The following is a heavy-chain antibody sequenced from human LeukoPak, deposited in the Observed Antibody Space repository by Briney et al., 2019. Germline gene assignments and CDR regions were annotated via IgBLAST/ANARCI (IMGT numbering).Heavy chain of an antibody. CDR2: IKQDGSEK. CDR1: GFTFGSYW. CDR3: ARSELGYNYHYMDV. V-gene: IGHV3-7*01. D-gene: IGHD7-27*01. Sequence: QSGGCLRLAWAAAGFTFGSYWMSWVSQVHGKGRGWVANIKQDGSEKYYVDSVKGRLSISRDNAKNSLYLQMNSLRAEDTAVYYCARSELGYNYHYMDVWGKGTTVTVSS. J-gene: IGHJ6*03.